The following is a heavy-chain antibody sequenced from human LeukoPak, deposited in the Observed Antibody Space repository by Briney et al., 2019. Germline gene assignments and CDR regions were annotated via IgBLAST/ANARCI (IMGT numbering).Heavy chain of an antibody. CDR2: IKQDGSEK. Sequence: GSLRLSCAASGITFSSYWMSWVRQAPGKGLEWVANIKQDGSEKYYVDSVKGRFTISRDNSRNTLYLQMNSLRAEDTAVYYCAKDSRGYQDFFDYWGQGTLVTVSS. CDR1: GITFSSYW. V-gene: IGHV3-7*03. D-gene: IGHD3-22*01. J-gene: IGHJ4*02. CDR3: AKDSRGYQDFFDY.